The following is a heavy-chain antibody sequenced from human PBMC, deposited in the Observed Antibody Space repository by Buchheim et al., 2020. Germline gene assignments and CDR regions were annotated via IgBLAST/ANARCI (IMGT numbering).Heavy chain of an antibody. CDR2: ISDSGSNT. Sequence: EVQLVESGGGLVQPGGSLRLSCAASGFTFSSYAMSCVRQAPGKGLEWVSAISDSGSNTYYADSVKGRFTFSRDNSKNTLYTQMNSLRAEDTAVYYCAKEVGTIGVAGPYFDYWGQGIL. CDR3: AKEVGTIGVAGPYFDY. V-gene: IGHV3-23*04. D-gene: IGHD6-19*01. J-gene: IGHJ4*02. CDR1: GFTFSSYA.